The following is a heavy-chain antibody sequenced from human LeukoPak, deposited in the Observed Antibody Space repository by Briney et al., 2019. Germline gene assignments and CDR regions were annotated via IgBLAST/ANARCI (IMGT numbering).Heavy chain of an antibody. J-gene: IGHJ4*02. CDR2: ISYDGSNK. V-gene: IGHV3-30*04. CDR3: AREAEWLRFDY. D-gene: IGHD5-12*01. CDR1: GFTFSSNA. Sequence: GGSLRLSCAASGFTFSSNAMHWVRQAPGKGLEWVAVISYDGSNKYYADSVKGRFTISRDNSKNTLYLQMNSLRAEDTAVYYCAREAEWLRFDYWGQGTLVTVSS.